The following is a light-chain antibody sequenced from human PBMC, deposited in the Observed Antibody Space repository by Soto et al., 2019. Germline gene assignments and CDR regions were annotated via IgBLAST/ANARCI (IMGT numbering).Light chain of an antibody. CDR3: QQGNT. V-gene: IGKV3-11*01. Sequence: EIVLTQSPPTLSLSPGERATLSCRASQSVSSYLAWYQQKPGQAPRLLIYDASNRATGIPARFSGSGSGTDFTLTISSLEPEDFAVYYCQQGNTFGQGTKLEIK. CDR2: DAS. CDR1: QSVSSY. J-gene: IGKJ2*01.